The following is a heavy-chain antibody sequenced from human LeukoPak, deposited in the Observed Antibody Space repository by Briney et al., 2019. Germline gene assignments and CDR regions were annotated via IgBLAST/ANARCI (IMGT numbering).Heavy chain of an antibody. CDR2: ISYSGST. CDR1: GDSISRYY. J-gene: IGHJ4*02. Sequence: PSETLSLTCTVSGDSISRYYWSWIRQPPGKGPEGIGYISYSGSTNYNPSLKSRVTISLDTSKNHFSLKLTSVTAAGTAVFYCARSQGAYFDYWGQGILVTVSS. CDR3: ARSQGAYFDY. V-gene: IGHV4-59*01.